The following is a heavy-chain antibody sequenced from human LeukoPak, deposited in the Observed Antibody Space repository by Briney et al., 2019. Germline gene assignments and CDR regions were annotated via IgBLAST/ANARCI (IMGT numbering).Heavy chain of an antibody. Sequence: GGSLRLSCAASGFTFSSYGMHWVRQAPGKGLEWVAFIRYDGSNKYYADSVKGRFTISRDNAKNSLYLQMNSLRAEDTAVYYCARDATVTTVFYYYYYYMDVWGKGTTVTVSS. V-gene: IGHV3-30*02. CDR1: GFTFSSYG. CDR3: ARDATVTTVFYYYYYYMDV. D-gene: IGHD4-11*01. CDR2: IRYDGSNK. J-gene: IGHJ6*03.